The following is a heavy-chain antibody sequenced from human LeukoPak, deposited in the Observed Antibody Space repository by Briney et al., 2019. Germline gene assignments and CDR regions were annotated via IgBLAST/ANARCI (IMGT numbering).Heavy chain of an antibody. CDR2: IYSGGGT. J-gene: IGHJ5*02. V-gene: IGHV3-53*05. CDR1: GFTASSDY. CDR3: ARNWFDP. Sequence: GGSLRLSCAASGFTASSDYMSWVHQAPGKGLEWVSVIYSGGGTYYADSVKGRFTSSRDKSKNTVYLQMNSLRFEDTAMYYCARNWFDPWGQGTLVTVSS.